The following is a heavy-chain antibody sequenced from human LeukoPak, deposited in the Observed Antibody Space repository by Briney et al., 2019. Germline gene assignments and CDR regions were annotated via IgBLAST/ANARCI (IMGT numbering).Heavy chain of an antibody. CDR3: ARDRCSSMSCDLLNWFDP. CDR1: GGSLSTSGYY. Sequence: PSETLSLTCTVSGGSLSTSGYYWGWIRQPPGKGLEWIGSIYYSGNTYYSPSLEGRVTMSLDTSKNQFSLKLSSVTAADTAVYYCARDRCSSMSCDLLNWFDPWGQGTLVTVSS. V-gene: IGHV4-39*07. J-gene: IGHJ5*02. D-gene: IGHD2-2*01. CDR2: IYYSGNT.